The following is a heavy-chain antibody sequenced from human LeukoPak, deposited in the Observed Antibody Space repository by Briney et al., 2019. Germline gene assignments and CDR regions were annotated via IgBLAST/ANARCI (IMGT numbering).Heavy chain of an antibody. Sequence: ASVKVSCKTSGITFTRFAFSWVRQAPGQGLEWMGWISAYNGNTNYTQSLQGRVTMTTDTSTSTAYMELRSLRSDDTAVYYCAMNRITMVRGVTGKNWFDPWGQGTLVTVSS. V-gene: IGHV1-18*01. J-gene: IGHJ5*02. CDR1: GITFTRFA. CDR2: ISAYNGNT. D-gene: IGHD3-10*01. CDR3: AMNRITMVRGVTGKNWFDP.